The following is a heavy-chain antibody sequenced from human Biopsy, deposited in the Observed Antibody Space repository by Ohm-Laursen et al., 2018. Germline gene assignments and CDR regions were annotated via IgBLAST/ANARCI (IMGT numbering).Heavy chain of an antibody. CDR2: NIPILGTG. Sequence: SVKVSCKAPGGTFSNYGVNWVRQAPGQGFEWLGGNIPILGTGNYAQKFQDRVTVAADTSTSTATMELRSLRSDDTAVYYCATKLTGYFHHWGQGTLVIVSS. CDR3: ATKLTGYFHH. CDR1: GGTFSNYG. D-gene: IGHD3-9*01. J-gene: IGHJ1*01. V-gene: IGHV1-69*06.